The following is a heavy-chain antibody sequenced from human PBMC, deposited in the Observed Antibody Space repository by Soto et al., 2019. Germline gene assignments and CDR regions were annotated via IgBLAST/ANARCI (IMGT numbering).Heavy chain of an antibody. CDR2: IIPIFGTA. Sequence: QVQLVQSGAEVKKPGSSVKVSCKASGGTFSSYAISWVRQAPGQGLEWMGGIIPIFGTANYAQKFQGRVTITADKSTSTDYMELSSLRSEDTAVYYCARGAFWSNEYYYGMDVWGQGTTVTVSS. CDR1: GGTFSSYA. V-gene: IGHV1-69*06. D-gene: IGHD3-3*01. CDR3: ARGAFWSNEYYYGMDV. J-gene: IGHJ6*02.